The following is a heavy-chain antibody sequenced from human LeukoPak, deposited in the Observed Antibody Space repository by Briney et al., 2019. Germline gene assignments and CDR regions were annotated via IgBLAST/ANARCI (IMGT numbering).Heavy chain of an antibody. D-gene: IGHD3-10*01. CDR2: INPSGGST. CDR1: GYTFTSYY. J-gene: IGHJ5*02. V-gene: IGHV1-46*01. CDR3: ARALVGGYGSGSYTPFDP. Sequence: GASVKVSCKASGYTFTSYYMHWVRQAPGQGLEWVGIINPSGGSTSYAQKFQGRVTMTRDMSTSTVYMELSSLRSEDTAGYYCARALVGGYGSGSYTPFDPWGQGTLVTVSS.